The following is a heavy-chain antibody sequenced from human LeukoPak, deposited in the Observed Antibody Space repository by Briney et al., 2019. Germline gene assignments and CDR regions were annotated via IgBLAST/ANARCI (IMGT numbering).Heavy chain of an antibody. Sequence: PGGSLRLSCAASGFTFSNAWMSWVRQAPGKGLEWVGRIKSKTDGGTTDYAAPVKGRFTISRDDSKNTLYLQMNSLKTEDTAVYYCTTVDTGYCSSTSCPEYFLHWGQGTLVTVSS. D-gene: IGHD2-2*01. CDR1: GFTFSNAW. CDR3: TTVDTGYCSSTSCPEYFLH. V-gene: IGHV3-15*01. J-gene: IGHJ1*01. CDR2: IKSKTDGGTT.